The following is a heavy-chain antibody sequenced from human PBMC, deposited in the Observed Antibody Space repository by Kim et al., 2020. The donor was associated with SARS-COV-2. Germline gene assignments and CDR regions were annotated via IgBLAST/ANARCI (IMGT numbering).Heavy chain of an antibody. V-gene: IGHV4-59*08. CDR1: GGSISSYY. CDR3: ARLKWDTARYYYGMDV. Sequence: SETLSLTCTVSGGSISSYYWSWIRQPPGKGLEWIGYIYYSGSTNYNPSLKSRVTISVDTSKNQFSLKLSSVTAADTAVYYCARLKWDTARYYYGMDVWG. CDR2: IYYSGST. D-gene: IGHD5-18*01. J-gene: IGHJ6*02.